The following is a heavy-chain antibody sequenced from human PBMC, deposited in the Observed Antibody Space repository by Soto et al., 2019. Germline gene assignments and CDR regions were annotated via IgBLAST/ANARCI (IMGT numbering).Heavy chain of an antibody. Sequence: GGSLRLSCAVSGFTFSSYWMHWVRQAPGKGLVWVSRINSDGSSTSYADSVKGRFTISRDNAKNTLYLQMNSLRAEETAVYYCARDYYDSSGYYPEAFDIWGQGTMVTVSS. J-gene: IGHJ3*02. CDR3: ARDYYDSSGYYPEAFDI. CDR1: GFTFSSYW. D-gene: IGHD3-22*01. V-gene: IGHV3-74*01. CDR2: INSDGSST.